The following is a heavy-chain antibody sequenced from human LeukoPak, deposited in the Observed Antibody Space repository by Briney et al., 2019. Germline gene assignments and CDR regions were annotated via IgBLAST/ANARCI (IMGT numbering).Heavy chain of an antibody. CDR2: MNPNSGNT. Sequence: ASVKVSCKASGGTFSSYAISWVRQAPGQGLEWMGWMNPNSGNTGYAQKFQGRVTITRNTSISTAYMELSSLRSEDTAVYYCARGRDEVVPAAMGYYYYMDVWGKGTTVTVSS. V-gene: IGHV1-8*03. CDR1: GGTFSSYA. J-gene: IGHJ6*03. CDR3: ARGRDEVVPAAMGYYYYMDV. D-gene: IGHD2-2*01.